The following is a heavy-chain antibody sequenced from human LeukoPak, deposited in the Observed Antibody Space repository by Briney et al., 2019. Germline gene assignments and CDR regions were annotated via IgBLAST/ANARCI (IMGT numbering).Heavy chain of an antibody. CDR3: ARCGEPSYDILTGYSRFDY. Sequence: EASVKVSCKASGYTFTSYDINWVRQATGQGLEWMGWMNPNSGNTGYAQKFQGRVTMTRNTSISTAYMELSSLRSEDTAVYYCARCGEPSYDILTGYSRFDYWGQGTLVTVSS. CDR2: MNPNSGNT. J-gene: IGHJ4*02. V-gene: IGHV1-8*01. CDR1: GYTFTSYD. D-gene: IGHD3-9*01.